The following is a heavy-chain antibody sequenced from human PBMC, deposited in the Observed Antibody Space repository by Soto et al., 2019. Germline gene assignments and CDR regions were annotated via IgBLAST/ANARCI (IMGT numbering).Heavy chain of an antibody. D-gene: IGHD3-10*01. Sequence: SETLSLTCTVSGRSISSVNYYWSWIRQPPGKGLEWIGYIYYSGSTYYNPSLRSRVTISVDTSKNQFSLKLCSVTAADTAVYYCARDTNPEYYYGSVLKRDYYGMDVWGQGTTVTVS. V-gene: IGHV4-30-4*01. CDR1: GRSISSVNYY. CDR2: IYYSGST. J-gene: IGHJ6*02. CDR3: ARDTNPEYYYGSVLKRDYYGMDV.